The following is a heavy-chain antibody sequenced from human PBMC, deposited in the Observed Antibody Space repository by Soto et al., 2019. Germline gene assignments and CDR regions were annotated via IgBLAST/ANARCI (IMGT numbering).Heavy chain of an antibody. Sequence: GGSLRLSCAASGFTFDDYAMHWVRQAPGKGLEWVSGISWNSGSIGYADSVKGRFTISRDNAKNSLYLQMNSRRAEDTALYYCAKDMEAVAGVGGNYYWGQGTLVTVSS. V-gene: IGHV3-9*01. J-gene: IGHJ4*02. CDR3: AKDMEAVAGVGGNYY. CDR1: GFTFDDYA. CDR2: ISWNSGSI. D-gene: IGHD6-19*01.